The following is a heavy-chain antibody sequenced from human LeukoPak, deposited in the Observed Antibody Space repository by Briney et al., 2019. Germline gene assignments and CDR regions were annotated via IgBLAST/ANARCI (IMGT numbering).Heavy chain of an antibody. J-gene: IGHJ1*01. D-gene: IGHD6-19*01. Sequence: SETLSLTCAVYGGSFSGYYWSWIRQPPGKGLEWIGEINHSGSTNYNPSLKSRVTISVDTSKNQFSLKLSSVTDADTAVYYCARGSRIAVAGTQYFQHWGQGTLVTVSS. CDR3: ARGSRIAVAGTQYFQH. CDR2: INHSGST. CDR1: GGSFSGYY. V-gene: IGHV4-34*01.